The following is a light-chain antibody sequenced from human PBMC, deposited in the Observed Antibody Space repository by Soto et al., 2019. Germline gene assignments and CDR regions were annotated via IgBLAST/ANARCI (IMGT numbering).Light chain of an antibody. CDR1: SSDIGSYNY. CDR2: EVS. Sequence: QSALTQPASVSGSPGQSIAISCTGTSSDIGSYNYVSWYQQHPGKAPKLMIHEVSNRPSGVSDRFSGSKSGKTASLTISWLQADDEADYYCSSHTTYSTRVFGTGTKLTVL. V-gene: IGLV2-14*01. CDR3: SSHTTYSTRV. J-gene: IGLJ1*01.